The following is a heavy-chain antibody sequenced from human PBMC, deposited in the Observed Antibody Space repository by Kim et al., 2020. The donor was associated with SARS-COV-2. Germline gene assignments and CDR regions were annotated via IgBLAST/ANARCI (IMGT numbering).Heavy chain of an antibody. V-gene: IGHV3-21*01. CDR3: ARDHSVAGLGTGEYYYYGMDV. J-gene: IGHJ6*02. Sequence: GGSLRLSCAASGFTFSSYSMNWVRQAPGKGLEWVSSISSSSSYIYYADSVKGRFTISRDNAKNSLYLQMNSLRAEDTAVYYCARDHSVAGLGTGEYYYYGMDVWGHGTPVTVSS. CDR1: GFTFSSYS. CDR2: ISSSSSYI. D-gene: IGHD6-19*01.